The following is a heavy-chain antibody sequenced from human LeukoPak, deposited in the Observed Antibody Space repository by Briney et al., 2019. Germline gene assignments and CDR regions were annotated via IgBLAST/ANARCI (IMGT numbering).Heavy chain of an antibody. J-gene: IGHJ3*02. V-gene: IGHV4-4*09. CDR1: GGSISSYY. CDR3: ARSDYYGSGNYAFEI. Sequence: SETLSLTCTVSGGSISSYYWSWIRQPPGKGLEWIGYIYTSGSTNYNPSLKSRVTISVDTSKNQFSLKLSSVTAADTAVYYCARSDYYGSGNYAFEIWGQGTMVTVSS. D-gene: IGHD3-10*01. CDR2: IYTSGST.